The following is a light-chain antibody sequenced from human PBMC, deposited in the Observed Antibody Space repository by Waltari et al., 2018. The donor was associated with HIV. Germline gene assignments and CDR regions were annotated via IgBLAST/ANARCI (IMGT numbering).Light chain of an antibody. V-gene: IGLV2-14*03. Sequence: QPALPQPASVVGCPGPSITISCTGIHRDVYRSTYVSWYQHHPGKAPELLIYDVSKRPSGVSIRFSGSRSGNTASLTISGLQAEDEADYYCCSYPTEFIVVFGGGTKLTVL. CDR2: DVS. CDR1: HRDVYRSTY. CDR3: CSYPTEFIVV. J-gene: IGLJ2*01.